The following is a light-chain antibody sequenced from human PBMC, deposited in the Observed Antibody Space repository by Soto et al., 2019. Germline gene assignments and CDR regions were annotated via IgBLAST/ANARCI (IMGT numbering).Light chain of an antibody. Sequence: IQLTQSPSSLSASVGDRVTITCRASQGISSSLAWYQQQPGKAPKLLIYAASTLQSGVPSRFSGSGSGTDFTLTISSLQPEDFATYYCQQAATFPLTFGGGTEVEIK. CDR2: AAS. V-gene: IGKV1-9*01. CDR1: QGISSS. J-gene: IGKJ4*01. CDR3: QQAATFPLT.